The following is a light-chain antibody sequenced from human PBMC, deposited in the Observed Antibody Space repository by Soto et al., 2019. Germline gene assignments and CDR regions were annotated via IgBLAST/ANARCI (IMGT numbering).Light chain of an antibody. Sequence: DIQLTQSPSFLSASVGDRVTITCRASQGISSYLAWYQQKPGKAPNLLISAASTLQSGVPSRFSGSGSGTDFTLTISGLEPEDFAVYYCQQYGSSPWTFGQGTKVEIK. V-gene: IGKV1-9*01. CDR2: AAS. CDR1: QGISSY. J-gene: IGKJ1*01. CDR3: QQYGSSPWT.